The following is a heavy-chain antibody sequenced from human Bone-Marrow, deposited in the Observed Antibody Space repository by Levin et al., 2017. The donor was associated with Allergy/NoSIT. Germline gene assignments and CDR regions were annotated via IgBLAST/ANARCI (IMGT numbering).Heavy chain of an antibody. J-gene: IGHJ1*01. CDR2: TSYDGRHY. CDR3: AKDPTVTASEDFQH. V-gene: IGHV3-30*18. D-gene: IGHD4-17*01. CDR1: GFIFSDYG. Sequence: LSLTCAASGFIFSDYGMHWIRQAPGKGPEWVAFTSYDGRHYQYADSVRGRFTISRDNSKNTLHLQMNSLRAEDTAVYYCAKDPTVTASEDFQHWGQGTLVTVSS.